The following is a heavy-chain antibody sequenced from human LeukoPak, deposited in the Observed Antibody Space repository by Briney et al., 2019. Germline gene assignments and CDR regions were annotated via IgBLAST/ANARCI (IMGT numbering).Heavy chain of an antibody. V-gene: IGHV1-69*01. CDR3: ATGKNYYDSSGYARDWFDP. J-gene: IGHJ5*02. D-gene: IGHD3-22*01. Sequence: SVKVSCKASGGTFSSYAISWVRQAPGQGLEWMGGIIPIFGTANYAQKFQGRVTITADESTSTAYMELSSLRSEDTAVYYCATGKNYYDSSGYARDWFDPWGQGTPVTVSS. CDR1: GGTFSSYA. CDR2: IIPIFGTA.